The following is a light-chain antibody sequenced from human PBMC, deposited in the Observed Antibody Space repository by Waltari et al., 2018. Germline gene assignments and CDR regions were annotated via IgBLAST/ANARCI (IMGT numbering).Light chain of an antibody. Sequence: QSALTQPASVSGSPGQSITISCTGTSSDVGAYTSVSWYQQHPGKAPKLMIYDVSYRPSGVSNRFSGSKSGNTASLTISGLQAEDEADYYCSSYISITTPVIFGGGTKLTVL. CDR3: SSYISITTPVI. CDR2: DVS. J-gene: IGLJ2*01. V-gene: IGLV2-14*01. CDR1: SSDVGAYTS.